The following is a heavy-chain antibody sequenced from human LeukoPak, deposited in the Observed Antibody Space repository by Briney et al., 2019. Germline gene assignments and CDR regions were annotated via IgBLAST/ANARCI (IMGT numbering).Heavy chain of an antibody. V-gene: IGHV4-30-4*01. D-gene: IGHD3-10*01. J-gene: IGHJ3*02. CDR2: IYYSGST. CDR1: GGSISSGDYY. CDR3: ARVILSMGLDAFDI. Sequence: PSETLSLTCTVSGGSISSGDYYWSWIRQPPGKGLEWIGYIYYSGSTYYNPSLKSRATISVDTSKNQFSLKLSSVTAADTAVYYCARVILSMGLDAFDIWGQGTMVTVSS.